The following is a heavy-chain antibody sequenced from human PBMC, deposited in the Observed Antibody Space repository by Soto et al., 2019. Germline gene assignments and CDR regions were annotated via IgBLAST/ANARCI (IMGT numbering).Heavy chain of an antibody. CDR3: ARGRPSYGDYVHYLYHNAMDV. J-gene: IGHJ6*02. CDR2: IYYTGRT. CDR1: GGSITSGDYF. D-gene: IGHD4-17*01. Sequence: SETLSLTCTVSGGSITSGDYFWAWIRQPPGKGREWFGYIYYTGRTSYNPSLESRVTISLDTSKIQFSLKLRAVTAADTAVYFCARGRPSYGDYVHYLYHNAMDVWGQGTTVTVSS. V-gene: IGHV4-30-4*01.